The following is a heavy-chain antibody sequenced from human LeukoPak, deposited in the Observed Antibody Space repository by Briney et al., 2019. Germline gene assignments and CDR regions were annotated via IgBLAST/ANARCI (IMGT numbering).Heavy chain of an antibody. J-gene: IGHJ4*02. CDR3: ARDGAIAAAGTTYLDY. D-gene: IGHD6-13*01. CDR2: INPNSGGT. V-gene: IGHV1-2*02. CDR1: GYTFTGYY. Sequence: ASVKVSCKASGYTFTGYYMHWVRQAPGQGLEWMGWINPNSGGTNYAQKFQGRVTMTRDTSISTAYMELSRLRSDDTAVYYCARDGAIAAAGTTYLDYWGQGTLVTVSS.